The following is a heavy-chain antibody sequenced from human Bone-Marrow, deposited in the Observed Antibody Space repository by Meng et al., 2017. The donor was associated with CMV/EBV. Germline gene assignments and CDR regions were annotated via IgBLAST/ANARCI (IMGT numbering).Heavy chain of an antibody. J-gene: IGHJ6*02. V-gene: IGHV1-46*01. CDR1: GYTFTGYY. D-gene: IGHD6-13*01. Sequence: ASVKVSCKASGYTFTGYYMHWVRQAPGQGLEWMGIINPSGGSTSYAQKFQGRVTMTRDTSTSTVYMELSSLRSEDTAVYYCARGGPYSSSWIQGDYYYGMDVWGQGTTVTVSS. CDR2: INPSGGST. CDR3: ARGGPYSSSWIQGDYYYGMDV.